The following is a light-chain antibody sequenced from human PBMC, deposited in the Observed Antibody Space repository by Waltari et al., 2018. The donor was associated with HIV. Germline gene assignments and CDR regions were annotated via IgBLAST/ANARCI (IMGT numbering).Light chain of an antibody. V-gene: IGKV2D-29*01. CDR2: EVS. J-gene: IGKJ1*01. Sequence: EIVMTQTPLSLSVTPGQPASISCKSSQSLLHSDGKTYLYWYLQRPGQPPQPLMYEVSTRFAGVPDRFGGSGSGTDFTLRISRVEAEDVGVYYCMQTVQLSWTFGQGTKVQIK. CDR1: QSLLHSDGKTY. CDR3: MQTVQLSWT.